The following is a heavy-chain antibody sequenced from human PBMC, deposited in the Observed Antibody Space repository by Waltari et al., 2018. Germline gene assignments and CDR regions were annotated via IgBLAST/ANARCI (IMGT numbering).Heavy chain of an antibody. Sequence: QARLLQSGPEVKKPGSSVMLSCQTSGSSFISLGISWVRQAPGQDLEWMGGVTPLFNTPNYAHTFQDRVTITTDTSTDTAYMELSNLRSEDTAIYYCAARDYCNGGTCFSILESWGQGALVTVSS. V-gene: IGHV1-69*06. CDR1: GSSFISLG. CDR3: AARDYCNGGTCFSILES. D-gene: IGHD2-15*01. J-gene: IGHJ4*02. CDR2: VTPLFNTP.